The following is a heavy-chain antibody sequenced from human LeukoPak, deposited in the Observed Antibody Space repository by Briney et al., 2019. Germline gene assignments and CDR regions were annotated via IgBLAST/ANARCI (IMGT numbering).Heavy chain of an antibody. CDR1: GGTFSSYA. J-gene: IGHJ4*02. CDR2: INPNSGGT. V-gene: IGHV1-2*02. Sequence: ASVKVSCKASGGTFSSYAISWVRQAPGQGLEWMGWINPNSGGTNYAQKFQGRVTMTRDTSISTAYMELSRLRSDDTAVYYCARGTAAGTAPRDYRGQGTLVTVSS. CDR3: ARGTAAGTAPRDY. D-gene: IGHD6-13*01.